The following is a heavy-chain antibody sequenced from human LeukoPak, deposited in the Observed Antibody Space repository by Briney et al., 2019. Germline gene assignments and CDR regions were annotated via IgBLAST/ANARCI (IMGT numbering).Heavy chain of an antibody. CDR1: GGSISSGGYY. V-gene: IGHV4-31*03. CDR2: IYYSGST. Sequence: SETLSLTCTVSGGSISSGGYYWSRIRQHPGKGLEWIGYIYYSGSTYYNPSLKSRVTISVDTSKNQFSLKLSSVTAADTAVYYCARDRISRGEYQLLPYYYYGMDVWGQGTTVTVSS. CDR3: ARDRISRGEYQLLPYYYYGMDV. D-gene: IGHD2-2*01. J-gene: IGHJ6*02.